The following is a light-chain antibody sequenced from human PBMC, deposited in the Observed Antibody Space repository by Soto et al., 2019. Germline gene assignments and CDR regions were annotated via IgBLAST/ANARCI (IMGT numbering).Light chain of an antibody. CDR1: TGAVTSGHY. CDR2: DTS. Sequence: QAVVTQETSLTVSPGGTVTLTCGSSTGAVTSGHYPYWFQQKPGQAPRTLIYDTSNKHSWTPARFSGSLLGGKAALTLSGAQPEDEAEYYCLLSYSGARPHVVFGGGTKLTV. J-gene: IGLJ2*01. CDR3: LLSYSGARPHVV. V-gene: IGLV7-46*01.